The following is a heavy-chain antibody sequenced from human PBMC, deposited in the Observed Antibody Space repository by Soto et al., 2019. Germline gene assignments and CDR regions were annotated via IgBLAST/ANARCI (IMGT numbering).Heavy chain of an antibody. D-gene: IGHD1-1*01. CDR1: GFIFSDYY. Sequence: VQLVESGGGLVKPGGSLRLSCAASGFIFSDYYMAWIRQAPGKGLEWVSHISSGGGAKNVADSVRGRFTISRDNTNNSLYLKMNSLRVEDTALYYCARRLAGRTTGDWFDPWGQGTLVTVSS. V-gene: IGHV3-11*01. J-gene: IGHJ5*02. CDR2: ISSGGGAK. CDR3: ARRLAGRTTGDWFDP.